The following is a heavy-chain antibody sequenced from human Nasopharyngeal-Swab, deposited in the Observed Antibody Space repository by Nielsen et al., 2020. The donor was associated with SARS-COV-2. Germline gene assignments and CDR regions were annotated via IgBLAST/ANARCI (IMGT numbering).Heavy chain of an antibody. J-gene: IGHJ6*02. V-gene: IGHV4-28*01. CDR2: MYSSGRT. Sequence: WLRQPPGKGLESIGHMYSSGRTNYNPSLKSRVTMSLDTSRNQFSLRLNSVTAADTAVYFCARSRGNFYDYGMDVWGQGTTVTVSS. CDR3: ARSRGNFYDYGMDV. D-gene: IGHD3-10*01.